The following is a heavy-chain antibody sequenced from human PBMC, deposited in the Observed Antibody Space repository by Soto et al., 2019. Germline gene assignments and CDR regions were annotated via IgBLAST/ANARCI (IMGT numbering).Heavy chain of an antibody. CDR2: ISSGSKTI. CDR1: GFTFSGYS. CDR3: VREDILGVRSFDY. D-gene: IGHD3-9*01. J-gene: IGHJ4*02. Sequence: PXESLRLSCAASGFTFSGYSVNWVRQAPGKGLEWVSYISSGSKTIYYAESVKGRFTVSRDNARNSQYPQMNSLRDEDTAVYYCVREDILGVRSFDYWGQGTLVTAPQ. V-gene: IGHV3-48*02.